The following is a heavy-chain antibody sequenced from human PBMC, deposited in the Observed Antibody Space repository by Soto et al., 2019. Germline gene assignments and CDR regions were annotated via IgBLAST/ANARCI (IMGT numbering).Heavy chain of an antibody. V-gene: IGHV3-23*01. CDR2: ISGSGGST. CDR1: GFTFSSYA. CDR3: AKGYDFWSGYSGDAFDI. Sequence: EVQLLESGGGLVQPGGSLRLSCAVSGFTFSSYAMSWVRQAPGKGLEWVSAISGSGGSTYYADSVKGRFTISRDNSKNTLYLQMNSLRAEDTAVYYCAKGYDFWSGYSGDAFDIWGQGTMVTVSS. D-gene: IGHD3-3*01. J-gene: IGHJ3*02.